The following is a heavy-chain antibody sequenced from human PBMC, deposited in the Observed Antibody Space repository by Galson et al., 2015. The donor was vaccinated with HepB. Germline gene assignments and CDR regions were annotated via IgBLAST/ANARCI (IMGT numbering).Heavy chain of an antibody. CDR3: ARGLTFQRKTLNYGSGSDDAVDI. CDR1: GYSFTSYW. Sequence: QSGAEVKKPGESLKISCKGSGYSFTSYWIGWVRQMPGKGLEWMGIIYPGDSDTRYSPSFQGQDTISADKSISTAYLQWSSLKASDTAMYYCARGLTFQRKTLNYGSGSDDAVDIWGQGTMVTVSS. CDR2: IYPGDSDT. D-gene: IGHD3-10*01. V-gene: IGHV5-51*01. J-gene: IGHJ3*02.